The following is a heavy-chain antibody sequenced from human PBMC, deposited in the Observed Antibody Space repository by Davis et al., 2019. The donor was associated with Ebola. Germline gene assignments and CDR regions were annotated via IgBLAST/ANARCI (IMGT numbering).Heavy chain of an antibody. CDR3: ARVLGDIVVVPAAYDY. CDR2: ISYDGSNK. Sequence: GESLKISCAASGFTFSSYGMHWVRQAPGKGLEWVAVISYDGSNKYYADSVKGRFTISRDNAKNSLYLQMNSLRAEDTAVYYCARVLGDIVVVPAAYDYWGQGTLVTVSS. D-gene: IGHD2-2*01. CDR1: GFTFSSYG. J-gene: IGHJ4*02. V-gene: IGHV3-30*03.